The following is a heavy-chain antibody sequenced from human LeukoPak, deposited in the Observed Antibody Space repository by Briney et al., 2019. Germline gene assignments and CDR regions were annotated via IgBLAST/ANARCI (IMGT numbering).Heavy chain of an antibody. D-gene: IGHD3-16*02. V-gene: IGHV1-2*06. CDR2: INPNSGGT. CDR1: GYTFTGYY. CDR3: ASLGSFGGVIALDY. J-gene: IGHJ4*02. Sequence: ASVKVSCKAPGYTFTGYYMHWVRQAPGQGLEWMGRINPNSGGTNYAQKFQGRVTMTRDTSISTAYMELSRLRSDDTAVYYCASLGSFGGVIALDYWGQGTLVTVSS.